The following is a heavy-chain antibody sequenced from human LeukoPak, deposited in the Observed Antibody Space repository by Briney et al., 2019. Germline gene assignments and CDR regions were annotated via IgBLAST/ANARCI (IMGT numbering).Heavy chain of an antibody. D-gene: IGHD6-25*01. V-gene: IGHV1-18*01. J-gene: IGHJ6*03. CDR2: LSADNVNT. CDR1: GYTFTPYG. CDR3: ARAGSTIAARPLNIANYYYMDV. Sequence: VASVKVSCKPSGYTFTPYGLSCVPEAPGQGLEWMGWLSADNVNTNYTQSLWGRVTMSTDTSTSTAYIGLRSVRSADTPLYFSARAGSTIAARPLNIANYYYMDVWGKGTAVTVSS.